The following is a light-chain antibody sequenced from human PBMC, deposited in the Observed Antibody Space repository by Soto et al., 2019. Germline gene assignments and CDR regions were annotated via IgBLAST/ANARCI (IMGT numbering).Light chain of an antibody. J-gene: IGLJ2*01. CDR2: EGS. CDR1: SSDVGSYNL. V-gene: IGLV2-23*03. Sequence: QSALTQPASVSGCPGQSITISCTGTSSDVGSYNLVSWYQQHPGKAPKLMIYEGSKRPSGVSNRFSGSKSGNTASLTISGLQAEDEADYYCCSYAGSSTFGVFGGGTKLTVL. CDR3: CSYAGSSTFGV.